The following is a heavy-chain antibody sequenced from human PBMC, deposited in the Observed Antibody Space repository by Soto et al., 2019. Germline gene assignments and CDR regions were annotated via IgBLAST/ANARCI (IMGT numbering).Heavy chain of an antibody. CDR1: GFSLSTSGVG. CDR3: AHTFGRGVIAY. Sequence: QITLKESGPTLVKPTQTLTLTCTFSGFSLSTSGVGVGWIRQPPVKALEWLALIYWDDDKRYSPSLKSRLTITKATSKNQVALTMTNMDPVDTATYYCAHTFGRGVIAYWGQGTLVTVSS. CDR2: IYWDDDK. J-gene: IGHJ4*02. V-gene: IGHV2-5*02. D-gene: IGHD3-10*01.